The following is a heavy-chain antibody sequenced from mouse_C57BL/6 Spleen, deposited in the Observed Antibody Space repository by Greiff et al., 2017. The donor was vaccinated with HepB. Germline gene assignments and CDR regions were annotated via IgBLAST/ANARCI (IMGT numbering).Heavy chain of an antibody. CDR3: ASATVSAMDY. CDR1: GYTFTDYE. D-gene: IGHD1-1*01. Sequence: VQLQQSGAELVRPGASVTLSCKASGYTFTDYEMHWVKQTPVHGLEWIGAIDPENGGTAYNQKFKGKAILTADKSSSTAYMELSSLTSEDSAVYYCASATVSAMDYWGQGTSVTVSS. J-gene: IGHJ4*01. V-gene: IGHV1-15*01. CDR2: IDPENGGT.